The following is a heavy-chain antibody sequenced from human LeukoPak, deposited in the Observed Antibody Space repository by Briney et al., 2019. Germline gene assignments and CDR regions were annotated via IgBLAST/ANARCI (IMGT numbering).Heavy chain of an antibody. D-gene: IGHD1-26*01. CDR2: IYYSGST. CDR1: GGSISSGGYY. CDR3: ARDSFLVGVVDY. V-gene: IGHV4-31*03. Sequence: SQTLSLTCTVSGGSISSGGYYWSWIRQHPGKGLEWIGYIYYSGSTFYNPSLKSRVTISVDTSKNQFSLKLSSVTAADTAVYYCARDSFLVGVVDYWGQGTLVTVSS. J-gene: IGHJ4*02.